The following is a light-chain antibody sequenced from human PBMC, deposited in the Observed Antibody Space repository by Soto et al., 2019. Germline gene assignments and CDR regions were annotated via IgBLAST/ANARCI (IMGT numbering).Light chain of an antibody. CDR1: SSDVGSYNL. V-gene: IGLV2-23*01. CDR2: EGS. CDR3: CSYAGSSPSYV. J-gene: IGLJ1*01. Sequence: QSALTQPASVSGSPGQSITISCTGTSSDVGSYNLVSWYQQHPGKAPNLMIYEGSKRPSGVSNRFSGSKSGNTASLTISGLQAEDEADYYCCSYAGSSPSYVFGTGTKLTVL.